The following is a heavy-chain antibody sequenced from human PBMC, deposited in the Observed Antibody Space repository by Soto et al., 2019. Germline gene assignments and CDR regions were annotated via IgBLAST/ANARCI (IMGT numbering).Heavy chain of an antibody. CDR3: AKDLPDCSSTSCYFYYYYGMDV. V-gene: IGHV3-74*01. D-gene: IGHD2-2*01. Sequence: PGGSLRLSCAASGFTFSSYWMHWVRQAPGKGLVWVSRINSDGSSTSYADSVKGRFTISRDNSKNTLYLQMNSLRAEDTAVYYCAKDLPDCSSTSCYFYYYYGMDVWGQGTTVTVSS. J-gene: IGHJ6*02. CDR2: INSDGSST. CDR1: GFTFSSYW.